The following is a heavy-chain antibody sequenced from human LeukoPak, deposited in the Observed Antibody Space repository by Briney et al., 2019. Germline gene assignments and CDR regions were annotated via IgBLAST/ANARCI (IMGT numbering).Heavy chain of an antibody. V-gene: IGHV4-39*01. Sequence: SETLSLTCTVSGGSISSGDYYWSWIRQPPGKGLEWIGSIYYSGSTYYNPSLKSRVTMSVDTSKNQFSLKLTSVTAADTAVYYCARKSMVVALWGQGTLVTVSS. D-gene: IGHD2-15*01. J-gene: IGHJ4*02. CDR2: IYYSGST. CDR3: ARKSMVVAL. CDR1: GGSISSGDYY.